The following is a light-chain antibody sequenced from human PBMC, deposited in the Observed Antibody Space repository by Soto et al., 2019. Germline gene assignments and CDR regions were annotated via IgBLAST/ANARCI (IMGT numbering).Light chain of an antibody. CDR2: DTE. CDR3: FLAHGGRRV. J-gene: IGLJ3*02. Sequence: QAVVTQEPSLTVSPGGTVSLTCGSSTGAVTSGHFPYWFQQKPGQVPRTLIYDTENKQSWTPARFSGALLGGKAALTLSGAQPADEAEEYCFLAHGGRRVFGGGTKLTVL. CDR1: TGAVTSGHF. V-gene: IGLV7-46*01.